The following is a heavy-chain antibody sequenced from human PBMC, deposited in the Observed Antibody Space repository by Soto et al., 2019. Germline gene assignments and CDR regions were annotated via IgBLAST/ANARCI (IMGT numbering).Heavy chain of an antibody. CDR3: VKDLLQLERPPYYFDY. CDR2: ISSNGGST. V-gene: IGHV3-64D*06. CDR1: GFTFSSYA. D-gene: IGHD1-1*01. J-gene: IGHJ4*02. Sequence: GALRLSCSASGFTFSSYAMHWVRQAPGKGLEYVSAISSNGGSTYYADSVKGRFTISRDNSKNTLYLQMSSLRAEDTAVYYCVKDLLQLERPPYYFDYWGQGTLVTVSS.